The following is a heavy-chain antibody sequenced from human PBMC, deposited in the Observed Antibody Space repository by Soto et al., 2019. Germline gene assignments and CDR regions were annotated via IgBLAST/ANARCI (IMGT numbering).Heavy chain of an antibody. V-gene: IGHV3-33*01. CDR1: GFTFSSYG. CDR2: IWYDGSNK. CDR3: ASSFFSSGWYDAFDI. J-gene: IGHJ3*02. Sequence: PGGSLRLSCAASGFTFSSYGMHWVRQAPGKGLEWVAVIWYDGSNKYYADSVKGRFTISRDNSKNTLYLQMNSLRAEDTAVYYCASSFFSSGWYDAFDIWGQGTMVTVSS. D-gene: IGHD6-19*01.